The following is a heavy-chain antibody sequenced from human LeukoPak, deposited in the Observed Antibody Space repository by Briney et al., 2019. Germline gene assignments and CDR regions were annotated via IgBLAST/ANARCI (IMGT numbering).Heavy chain of an antibody. CDR2: MNPNSGNT. V-gene: IGHV1-8*03. J-gene: IGHJ4*02. Sequence: ASVKVSCKASGYTFTSYDINWVRQATGQGLEWMGYMNPNSGNTGYAQKFQGRVTITRNTSISTAYMELSSLRSEDTAVYYCAKDGEIIAAAGTPCFDYWGQGTLVTVSS. CDR1: GYTFTSYD. D-gene: IGHD6-13*01. CDR3: AKDGEIIAAAGTPCFDY.